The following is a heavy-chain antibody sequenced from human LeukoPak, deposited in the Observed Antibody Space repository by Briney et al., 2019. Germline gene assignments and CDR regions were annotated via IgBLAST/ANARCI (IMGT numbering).Heavy chain of an antibody. D-gene: IGHD4-23*01. CDR2: TYAGSS. J-gene: IGHJ3*02. CDR1: GDSVSRGAVA. Sequence: SQTLSLTYAISGDSVSRGAVAWNWIRRSPSRGLEWLGRTYAGSSQYAPSLRNRITISPDTSRNQFSLQLNSVTPGDTALYYCARGANSTFDIWGQGTVVTVSS. CDR3: ARGANSTFDI. V-gene: IGHV6-1*01.